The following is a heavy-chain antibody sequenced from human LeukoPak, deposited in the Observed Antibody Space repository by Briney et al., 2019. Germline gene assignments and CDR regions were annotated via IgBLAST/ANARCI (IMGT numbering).Heavy chain of an antibody. V-gene: IGHV3-30*02. D-gene: IGHD3-22*01. CDR3: AKDTFYDSSGHFDY. Sequence: GGSLRLSCAASGFTFSSYGMHWVRQAPGKGLEWVAFIRYDGSNKYYADSVKGRFTISRDNSKNTLYLQMNSLRAEDTAVYYCAKDTFYDSSGHFDYWGQGTLVTVSS. CDR2: IRYDGSNK. J-gene: IGHJ4*02. CDR1: GFTFSSYG.